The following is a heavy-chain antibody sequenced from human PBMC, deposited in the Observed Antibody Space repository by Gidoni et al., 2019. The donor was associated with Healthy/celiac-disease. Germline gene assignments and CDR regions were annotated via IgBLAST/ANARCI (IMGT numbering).Heavy chain of an antibody. CDR2: INHSGST. J-gene: IGHJ6*02. CDR1: GGSFSGYY. CDR3: ARGRGRGSTSWERNYYYGMDV. V-gene: IGHV4-34*01. Sequence: QVQLQQWGAGLLKPSETLSLTCAVYGGSFSGYYWSWIRQPPGKGLEWIGEINHSGSTNYNPSLKSRVTISVDTSKNQFSLKLSSVTAADTAVYYCARGRGRGSTSWERNYYYGMDVWGQGTTVTVSS. D-gene: IGHD2-2*01.